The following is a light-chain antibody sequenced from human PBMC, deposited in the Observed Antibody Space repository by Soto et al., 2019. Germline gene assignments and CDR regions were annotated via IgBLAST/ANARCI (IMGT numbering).Light chain of an antibody. CDR1: SSDVGGYDF. V-gene: IGLV2-8*01. CDR2: DVS. J-gene: IGLJ3*02. Sequence: QSALTQPPSASGSPGQSVTISCTGTSSDVGGYDFVSWYQHHPGKAPKLMIFDVSKRPSGVPDRFSGSKSGNTASLTVSGLQAEDEADYYCSSYEGSHTWVFGGGTKVTVL. CDR3: SSYEGSHTWV.